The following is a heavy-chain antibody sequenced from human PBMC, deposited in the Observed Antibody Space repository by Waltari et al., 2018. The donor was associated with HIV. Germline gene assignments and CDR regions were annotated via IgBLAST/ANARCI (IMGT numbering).Heavy chain of an antibody. V-gene: IGHV4-39*01. J-gene: IGHJ4*02. CDR3: ARMGQTDDILTGHHY. CDR2: IYYSGST. Sequence: QLHLQESGPGLVKPSETLSLTCTVSGGSISSSSYYWGWIRPTPEKGLEWIGSIYYSGSTYYTPSLKSRVIISVDTSKNQFSVKLSSVTAADTAVYYCARMGQTDDILTGHHYWGQGTLVTVSS. CDR1: GGSISSSSYY. D-gene: IGHD3-9*01.